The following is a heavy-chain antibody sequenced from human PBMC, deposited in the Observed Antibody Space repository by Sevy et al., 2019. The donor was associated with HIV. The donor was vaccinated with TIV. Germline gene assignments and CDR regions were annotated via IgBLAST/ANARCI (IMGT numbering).Heavy chain of an antibody. V-gene: IGHV3-21*04. J-gene: IGHJ3*01. CDR2: ISGNSNYI. Sequence: GGSLRLSCAASGFNFDSYTMNWVRQAPGQGLEWVSSISGNSNYIYYADSLKGRFTISRDNAKNSVYLQMHSLRVDDTAVYFCARPYGSGSWEAFDVWGQGTVVTVSS. CDR1: GFNFDSYT. D-gene: IGHD3-10*01. CDR3: ARPYGSGSWEAFDV.